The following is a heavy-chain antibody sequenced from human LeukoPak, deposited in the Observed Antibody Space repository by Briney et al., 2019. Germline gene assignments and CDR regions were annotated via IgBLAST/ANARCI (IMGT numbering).Heavy chain of an antibody. J-gene: IGHJ4*02. CDR2: ISAYNGHT. D-gene: IGHD5-12*01. Sequence: ASVKVSCKASGYTFTSYGISWVRQAPGQGLEWMGWISAYNGHTNYAQKFQGRVTITADESTSTAYMELSSLRSEDTAVYYCARCPWLRDGQGAYYFDYWGQGTLVTVSS. CDR3: ARCPWLRDGQGAYYFDY. CDR1: GYTFTSYG. V-gene: IGHV1-18*01.